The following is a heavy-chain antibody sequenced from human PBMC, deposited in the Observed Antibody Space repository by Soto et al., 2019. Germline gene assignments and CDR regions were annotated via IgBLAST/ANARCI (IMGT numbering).Heavy chain of an antibody. CDR2: IYYRGSS. D-gene: IGHD3-22*01. Sequence: ASETLSLTCTVSGGSVTVGNYYWSWIRQQPGKGLEWIGYIYYRGSSYYNPSLKSRVSISVDTSKNQFSLKLNSVTAADTAVYYCARGLSSGYYEFDCWGQGTLVTVSS. V-gene: IGHV4-31*03. CDR3: ARGLSSGYYEFDC. CDR1: GGSVTVGNYY. J-gene: IGHJ4*02.